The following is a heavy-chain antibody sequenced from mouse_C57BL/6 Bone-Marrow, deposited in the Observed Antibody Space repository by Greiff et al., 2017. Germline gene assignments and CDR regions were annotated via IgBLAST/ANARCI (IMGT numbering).Heavy chain of an antibody. CDR2: IDPENGDT. Sequence: VHVKQSGAELVRPGASVKLSCTASGFNIKDDYMHWVKQRPEQGLEWIGWIDPENGDTEYASKFQGKATITADTSSNTAYLQLSSLTSEDTAVYYCTTCYYDYDYWGQGTQVTVSA. CDR3: TTCYYDYDY. CDR1: GFNIKDDY. V-gene: IGHV14-4*01. D-gene: IGHD2-4*01. J-gene: IGHJ3*01.